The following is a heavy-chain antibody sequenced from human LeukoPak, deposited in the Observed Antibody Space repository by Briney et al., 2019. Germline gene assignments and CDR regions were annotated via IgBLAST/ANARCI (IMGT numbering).Heavy chain of an antibody. J-gene: IGHJ4*02. CDR3: AKDLLHDGYSPDY. CDR2: MNPNSGNT. V-gene: IGHV1-8*01. Sequence: ASVKVSCKASGYTFTSYDINWVRQATGQGLEWMGWMNPNSGNTGYAQKFQGRVTMTRNTSISTAYMELSSLRSEDTAVYYCAKDLLHDGYSPDYWGQGTLVTVSS. CDR1: GYTFTSYD. D-gene: IGHD5-24*01.